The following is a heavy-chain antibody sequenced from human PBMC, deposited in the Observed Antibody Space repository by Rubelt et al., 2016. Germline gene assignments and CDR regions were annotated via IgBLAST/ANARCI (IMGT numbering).Heavy chain of an antibody. Sequence: EVQLVESGGGLVQPGGSLRLSCAASGFTFSSYSMNWVRQAPGKGLEWVSYISSSCSTIYYADSVKGRFTISRDNAKNSLYLQMNSLRDEDTAVYYCARGIQLWLEGPLDVWGQGTTVTVSS. CDR1: GFTFSSYS. J-gene: IGHJ6*02. CDR3: ARGIQLWLEGPLDV. CDR2: ISSSCSTI. V-gene: IGHV3-48*02. D-gene: IGHD5-18*01.